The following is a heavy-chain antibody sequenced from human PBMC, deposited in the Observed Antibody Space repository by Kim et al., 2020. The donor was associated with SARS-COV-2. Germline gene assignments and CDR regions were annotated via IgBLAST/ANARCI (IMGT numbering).Heavy chain of an antibody. D-gene: IGHD3-22*01. CDR1: GFTFSDYW. Sequence: GGSLRLSCDASGFTFSDYWITWVRRAPGKGLEWVANIKQDGSDKKYLDSVRGRFTISRDNAKNSVYLQMHSLRADDTAVYYCAREAHHYNTSGYYFWFDP. V-gene: IGHV3-7*01. J-gene: IGHJ5*02. CDR2: IKQDGSDK. CDR3: AREAHHYNTSGYYFWFDP.